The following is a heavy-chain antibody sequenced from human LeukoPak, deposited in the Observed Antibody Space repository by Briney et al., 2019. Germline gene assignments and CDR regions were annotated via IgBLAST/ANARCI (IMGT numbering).Heavy chain of an antibody. V-gene: IGHV4-59*12. CDR1: GGSINNYY. J-gene: IGHJ4*02. Sequence: SETLSLTCTVSGGSINNYYWSWIRQPPGKGLEWIGYIYHSGSTTYNPSLKSRIAISVDTSKNQFSLKLNSVTAADTAVYYCAKAGQDFDYWGQGTLVTVSS. CDR2: IYHSGST. CDR3: AKAGQDFDY.